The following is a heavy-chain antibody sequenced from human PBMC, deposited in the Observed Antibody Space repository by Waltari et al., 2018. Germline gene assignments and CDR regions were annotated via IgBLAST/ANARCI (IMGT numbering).Heavy chain of an antibody. CDR3: ARDDYGDYSGRFSQH. CDR1: GDSITSGDYY. D-gene: IGHD4-17*01. V-gene: IGHV4-30-4*08. J-gene: IGHJ1*01. CDR2: VYYAGET. Sequence: QVQLQESGPGLVKPSQTLSLSCTVSGDSITSGDYYWSWIRQPPGKGLEGIGNVYYAGETHHTPSLESRVSISVDTSNKQFSLKLRSVTAADTAIYFCARDDYGDYSGRFSQHWGQGALVTVSS.